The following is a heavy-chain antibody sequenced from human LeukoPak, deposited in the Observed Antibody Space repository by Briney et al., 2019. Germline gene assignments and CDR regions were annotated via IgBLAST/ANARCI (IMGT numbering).Heavy chain of an antibody. Sequence: GASVKVSCKASGYTFTSYAMHWVRQAPGQRLEWMGWINAGNGNTKYSQKFQGRVTITRDTSASTAYMELSSLRSEDTAVYYCARAKISYTRLLVVTAYNWFDPRGQGTLVTVSS. CDR2: INAGNGNT. V-gene: IGHV1-3*01. D-gene: IGHD2-21*02. CDR1: GYTFTSYA. CDR3: ARAKISYTRLLVVTAYNWFDP. J-gene: IGHJ5*02.